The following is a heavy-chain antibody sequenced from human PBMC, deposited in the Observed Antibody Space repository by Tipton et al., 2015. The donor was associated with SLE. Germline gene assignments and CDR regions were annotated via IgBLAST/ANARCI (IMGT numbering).Heavy chain of an antibody. Sequence: TLPLTCAVSGGSISSSNWWSWVRQPPGKGLEWIGEIYHSGSTNYNPSLKSRVTISVDTSKNQFSLKLSSVTAADTAVYYCARHSGSYTDAFDIWGQGTMVTVSS. D-gene: IGHD1-26*01. J-gene: IGHJ3*02. CDR2: IYHSGST. V-gene: IGHV4-4*02. CDR3: ARHSGSYTDAFDI. CDR1: GGSISSSNW.